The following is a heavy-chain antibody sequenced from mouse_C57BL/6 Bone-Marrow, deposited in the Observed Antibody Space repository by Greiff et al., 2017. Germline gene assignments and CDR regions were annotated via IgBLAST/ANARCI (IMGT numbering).Heavy chain of an antibody. Sequence: VQLQQSGTELVKPGASVKLSCKASGYTFTSYWMHWVKQRPGQGLEWIGNINPSNGGTNYNEQFKSKATLTVDKSSSTAYMQLSSLTSEDSAVYYCAREDMGYYGSLDYWGQGTTLTVSS. CDR3: AREDMGYYGSLDY. V-gene: IGHV1-53*01. J-gene: IGHJ2*01. CDR1: GYTFTSYW. CDR2: INPSNGGT. D-gene: IGHD1-1*01.